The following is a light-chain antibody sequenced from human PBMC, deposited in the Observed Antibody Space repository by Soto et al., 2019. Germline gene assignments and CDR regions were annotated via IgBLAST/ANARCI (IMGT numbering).Light chain of an antibody. CDR1: SSNIGSHT. V-gene: IGLV1-44*01. CDR3: ATWDDSLNGVV. CDR2: SNT. J-gene: IGLJ2*01. Sequence: QSVLTQPPSASGTPGPTIAISCSGGSSNIGSHTVNWFQQLPGTAPRLLIYSNTHRPSWVPDRFSGSKSGTSASLAISGLQYEYEGDYYCATWDDSLNGVVLGGGTKVTVL.